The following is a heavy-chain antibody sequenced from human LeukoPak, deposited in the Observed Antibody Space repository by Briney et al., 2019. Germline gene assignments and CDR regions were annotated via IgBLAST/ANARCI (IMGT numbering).Heavy chain of an antibody. CDR2: IKEDGSDK. J-gene: IGHJ4*02. Sequence: GGSLRLSCAASGFTFSSYAMSWVRQAPGKGLEWVASIKEDGSDKFYVASVKGRFTISRDNAKNSLYLQMNSLRAEDTAVYYCARGGAAAARKRGVDYWGQGTLVTVSS. CDR1: GFTFSSYA. D-gene: IGHD6-13*01. CDR3: ARGGAAAARKRGVDY. V-gene: IGHV3-7*01.